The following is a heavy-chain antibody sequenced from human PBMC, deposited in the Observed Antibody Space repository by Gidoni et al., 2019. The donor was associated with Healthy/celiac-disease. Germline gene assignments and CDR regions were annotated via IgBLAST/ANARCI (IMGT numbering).Heavy chain of an antibody. CDR2: IWYDGSNK. D-gene: IGHD3-22*01. V-gene: IGHV3-33*01. CDR3: ARDDSSGYYYDYFDY. Sequence: QVQLVESGGGVVQPGRSLRLFCAASGFTFSSYGMHWVRQAPGKGLEWVAVIWYDGSNKYYADSVKGRFTISRDNSKNTLYLQMNSLRAEDTAVYYCARDDSSGYYYDYFDYWGQGTLVTVSS. CDR1: GFTFSSYG. J-gene: IGHJ4*02.